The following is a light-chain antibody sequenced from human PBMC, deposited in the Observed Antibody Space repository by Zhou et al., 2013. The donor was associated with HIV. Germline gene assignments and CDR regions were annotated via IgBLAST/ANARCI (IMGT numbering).Light chain of an antibody. J-gene: IGKJ1*01. V-gene: IGKV3-11*01. CDR2: NAS. Sequence: EIVLTQSPATLSLSPGESATLSCRASQSVTNFLAWYQQKPGQAPRLLIYNASNRATGIPARFSGSGSGTDFTLTISSLEPEDFAVYYCQQRRYWPRAFGQGTKVE. CDR1: QSVTNF. CDR3: QQRRYWPRA.